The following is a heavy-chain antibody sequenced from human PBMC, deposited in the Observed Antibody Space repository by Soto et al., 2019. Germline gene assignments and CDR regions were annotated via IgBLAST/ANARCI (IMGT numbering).Heavy chain of an antibody. CDR1: GYTFTSYY. D-gene: IGHD6-6*01. CDR2: INPSGGST. CDR3: ARGGSWGSSSFLDYYYYYGMDV. V-gene: IGHV1-46*01. Sequence: GASVKVSCKASGYTFTSYYMHWVRQAPGQGLEWMGIINPSGGSTSYAQKFQGRVTMTRDTSTSTVYMELSSLRSEDTAVYYCARGGSWGSSSFLDYYYYYGMDVWGQGTTVTVSS. J-gene: IGHJ6*02.